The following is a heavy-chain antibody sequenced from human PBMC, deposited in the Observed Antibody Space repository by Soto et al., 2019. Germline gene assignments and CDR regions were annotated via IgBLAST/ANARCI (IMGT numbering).Heavy chain of an antibody. CDR3: ARRLDNTLDF. Sequence: GESLKISCKGSGYNFATYWIGWVRQMPGKGLEWMGIIYPHDSDTRNSPSFQGQGTTSADKSISTAYLQWSSLKASDTAIYYCARRLDNTLDFWGQGTLVTVSS. J-gene: IGHJ4*02. CDR1: GYNFATYW. D-gene: IGHD1-20*01. V-gene: IGHV5-51*01. CDR2: IYPHDSDT.